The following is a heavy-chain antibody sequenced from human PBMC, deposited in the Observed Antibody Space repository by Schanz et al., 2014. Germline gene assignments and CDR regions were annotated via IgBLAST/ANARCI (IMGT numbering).Heavy chain of an antibody. J-gene: IGHJ4*02. CDR2: INSVGSNT. D-gene: IGHD3-22*01. V-gene: IGHV3-74*01. CDR1: GFTFSSHW. CDR3: AKDISDTSGKDDY. Sequence: EVQLVESGGGLVQPGGSLRLSCAASGFTFSSHWMHWVRQDPGKGLVWVARINSVGSNTDYADSVTGRFTISRDNAKNTLYLQMNSLRVEDSAIYYCAKDISDTSGKDDYWGQGTLLTVSS.